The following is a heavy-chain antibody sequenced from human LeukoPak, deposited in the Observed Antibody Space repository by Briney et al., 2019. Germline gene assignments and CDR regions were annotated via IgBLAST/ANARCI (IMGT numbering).Heavy chain of an antibody. Sequence: SVKVSCKASGGTFSSYAIRWVRQAPGQGLEWMGGIIPIFGTANYAQKFQGRVTITADESTSTAYMELSSLRSEDTAVYYCARDRGAVAGTTFTNWFDPWGQGTLVTVSS. D-gene: IGHD6-19*01. CDR2: IIPIFGTA. CDR1: GGTFSSYA. CDR3: ARDRGAVAGTTFTNWFDP. V-gene: IGHV1-69*13. J-gene: IGHJ5*02.